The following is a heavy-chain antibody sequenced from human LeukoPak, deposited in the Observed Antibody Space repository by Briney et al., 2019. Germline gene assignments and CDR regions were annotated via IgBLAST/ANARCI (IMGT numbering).Heavy chain of an antibody. D-gene: IGHD3-22*01. Sequence: PGRSLRLSCAASGFIFDDYAMHWVRQAPGKGLEWVSGITWNSGNIAYADSVKGRFTISRDNAKNSLYLQMNSLRAEDAALYYCAKSRDSNTWYYFDYWGQGTLVTVSS. CDR3: AKSRDSNTWYYFDY. V-gene: IGHV3-9*01. CDR1: GFIFDDYA. J-gene: IGHJ4*02. CDR2: ITWNSGNI.